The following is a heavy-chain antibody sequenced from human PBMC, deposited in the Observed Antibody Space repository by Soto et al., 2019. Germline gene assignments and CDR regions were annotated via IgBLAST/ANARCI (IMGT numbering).Heavy chain of an antibody. CDR2: IYHSGST. V-gene: IGHV4-4*02. D-gene: IGHD5-12*01. CDR1: GCSISSSNW. CDR3: ARDFGYGGYGDY. J-gene: IGHJ4*02. Sequence: SETLSLTCAVSGCSISSSNWWSWVRQPPGKGLEWIGEIYHSGSTNYNPSLKSRVTISVDKSKNQFSLKLSSVTAADTAVYYCARDFGYGGYGDYWGQGTLVTVSS.